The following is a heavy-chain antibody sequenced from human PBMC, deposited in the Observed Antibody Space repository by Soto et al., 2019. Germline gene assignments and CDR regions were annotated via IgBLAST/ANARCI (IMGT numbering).Heavy chain of an antibody. Sequence: GASVKVSCKASGGTFSSYAISWVRQAPGQGLEWMGGIIPIFGTANYAQKFQGRVTITADESTSTAYMELSSLRSEDTAVYYCARDLIGGYCISTSCYDYYYYGMDVWGQGNTVTVSS. CDR3: ARDLIGGYCISTSCYDYYYYGMDV. CDR2: IIPIFGTA. D-gene: IGHD2-2*01. J-gene: IGHJ6*02. CDR1: GGTFSSYA. V-gene: IGHV1-69*13.